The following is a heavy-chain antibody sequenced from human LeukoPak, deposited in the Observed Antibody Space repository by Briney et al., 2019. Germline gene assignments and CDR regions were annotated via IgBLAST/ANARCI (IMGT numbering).Heavy chain of an antibody. CDR2: IKSKTDGGTT. J-gene: IGHJ4*02. V-gene: IGHV3-15*01. Sequence: GGSLRLSCAASGFTFSSYGMHWVRQAPGKGLEWVGRIKSKTDGGTTDYAAPVKGRFTISRDDSKNTLYLQMNSLKTEDTAVYYCTTDVFWVTTNFDYWGQGTLVTVSS. D-gene: IGHD4-17*01. CDR1: GFTFSSYG. CDR3: TTDVFWVTTNFDY.